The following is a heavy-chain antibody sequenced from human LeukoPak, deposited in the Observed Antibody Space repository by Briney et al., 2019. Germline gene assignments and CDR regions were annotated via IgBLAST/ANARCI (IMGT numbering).Heavy chain of an antibody. J-gene: IGHJ3*02. Sequence: ASVKVSCKASGYTFSTYGITWVRQAPGQGLEWMGRISVYNGNTDSSQKFQGRVSMTADTSTSTAFMELRSLRSDDTAVYYCARAVISGCYGSSGYRPGQNDAFDIWGQGTMVTVSS. V-gene: IGHV1-18*01. CDR2: ISVYNGNT. CDR1: GYTFSTYG. D-gene: IGHD3-22*01. CDR3: ARAVISGCYGSSGYRPGQNDAFDI.